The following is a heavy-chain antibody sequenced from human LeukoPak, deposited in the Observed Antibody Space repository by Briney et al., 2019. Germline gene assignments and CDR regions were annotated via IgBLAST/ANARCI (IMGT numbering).Heavy chain of an antibody. CDR1: GGSISSSSYY. J-gene: IGHJ5*02. CDR2: IYYSGST. CDR3: ARGKWIGQNNWFDP. V-gene: IGHV4-39*07. Sequence: SETLSLTCTVSGGSISSSSYYWGWIRQPPGKGLEWIGSIYYSGSTYYNPSLKSRVTISVDTSKNQFSLKLSSVTAADTAVYYCARGKWIGQNNWFDPWGQGTLVTVSS. D-gene: IGHD5-12*01.